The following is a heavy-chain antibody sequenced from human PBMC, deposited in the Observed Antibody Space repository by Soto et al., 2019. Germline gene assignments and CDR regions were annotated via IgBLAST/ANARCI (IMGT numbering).Heavy chain of an antibody. Sequence: QVQLQESGPGLVKPSETLSLTCTVSGGSISSYYWSWIRQPPGKGLEWIGYIYYSGSTNYNPSLKGRVTRSVDTSKNQFSLKLSSVTAADTAVYYCARPHGGSSGWDNWCDPWGQGTLVTVSS. D-gene: IGHD6-25*01. CDR3: ARPHGGSSGWDNWCDP. J-gene: IGHJ5*02. V-gene: IGHV4-59*01. CDR2: IYYSGST. CDR1: GGSISSYY.